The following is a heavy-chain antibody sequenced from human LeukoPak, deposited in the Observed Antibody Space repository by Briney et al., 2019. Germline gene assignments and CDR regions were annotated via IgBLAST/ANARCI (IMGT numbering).Heavy chain of an antibody. J-gene: IGHJ5*02. CDR3: ARAPPRGAVASNRFFP. Sequence: ASVKVSCKASGYTFTSYGISWVRQAPGQGLEWMGWISAYNGNTNYAQKLQGRVTITRNTSISTAYMELSSLRSEDTAVYYCARAPPRGAVASNRFFPWGQGTLVTVSS. V-gene: IGHV1-18*01. D-gene: IGHD6-19*01. CDR1: GYTFTSYG. CDR2: ISAYNGNT.